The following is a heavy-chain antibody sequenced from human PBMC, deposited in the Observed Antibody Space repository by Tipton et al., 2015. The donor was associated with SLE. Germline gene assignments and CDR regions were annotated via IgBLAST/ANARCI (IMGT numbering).Heavy chain of an antibody. V-gene: IGHV4-39*07. CDR3: ARDGERYCSGGSCYSGWYFDL. CDR1: GGSISSSNYY. Sequence: TLSLTCTVSGGSISSSNYYWGWIRQPPGRGLEWIGRIYTSGSTNYNPSLKSRVTMSVDTSKNQFSLKLSSVTAADTAVYYCARDGERYCSGGSCYSGWYFDLWGRGTLVTVSS. CDR2: IYTSGST. J-gene: IGHJ2*01. D-gene: IGHD2-15*01.